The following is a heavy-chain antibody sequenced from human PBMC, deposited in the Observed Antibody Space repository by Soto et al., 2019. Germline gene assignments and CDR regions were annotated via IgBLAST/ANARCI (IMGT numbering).Heavy chain of an antibody. V-gene: IGHV1-69*13. D-gene: IGHD2-21*02. Sequence: SVKVSCKASGGTFSSYAISWVRQAPGQGLEWMGGIIPIFGTANYAQKFQGRVTITADESTSTAYMELSSLRSEDTAVYYCARRTTEYCGGDCYAFDIWGQGTMVTVSS. CDR1: GGTFSSYA. CDR2: IIPIFGTA. J-gene: IGHJ3*02. CDR3: ARRTTEYCGGDCYAFDI.